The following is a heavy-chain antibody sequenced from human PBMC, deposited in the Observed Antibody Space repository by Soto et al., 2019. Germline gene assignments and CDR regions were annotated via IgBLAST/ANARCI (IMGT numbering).Heavy chain of an antibody. Sequence: GASVKVSCKASGGTFSSYAISWVRQAPGQGLEWMGGIIPIFGTANYAQKFQGRVTITADKSTSTAYMELSSLRYEETAVYYCARVGCSSTSCCARYHLNYYYYGTDVRGK. CDR2: IIPIFGTA. CDR1: GGTFSSYA. D-gene: IGHD2-2*01. CDR3: ARVGCSSTSCCARYHLNYYYYGTDV. J-gene: IGHJ6*04. V-gene: IGHV1-69*06.